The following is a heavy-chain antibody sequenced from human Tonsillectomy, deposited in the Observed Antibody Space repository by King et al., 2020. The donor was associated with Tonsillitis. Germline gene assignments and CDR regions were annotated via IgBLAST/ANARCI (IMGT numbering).Heavy chain of an antibody. CDR1: EFTFNDYA. D-gene: IGHD3-3*01. Sequence: VQLVESGGGLVQPGGSLRLSCAASEFTFNDYAMSWVRQAPRTGLEWFSTTSGSGGNTNYADSVKGRFTISRDNSKNTLYLQMNSLRAEDTAIYYCAKTNYDFWSGFTAGAFDVWGQGAMVTVSS. CDR3: AKTNYDFWSGFTAGAFDV. V-gene: IGHV3-23*04. J-gene: IGHJ3*01. CDR2: TSGSGGNT.